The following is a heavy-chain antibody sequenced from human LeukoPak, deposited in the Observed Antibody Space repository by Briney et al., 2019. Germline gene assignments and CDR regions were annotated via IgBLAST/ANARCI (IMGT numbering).Heavy chain of an antibody. CDR1: GFTFSSYG. CDR2: ISYDGSNK. Sequence: GGSLRLSCAASGFTFSSYGMHWVRQAPGKGLEWVAVISYDGSNKYYADSVKGRFTISRDNSKNTLYLQMNSLRAEDTAVYYCAKDGGYSYGSFFDYWGKGTTVTVSS. CDR3: AKDGGYSYGSFFDY. D-gene: IGHD5-18*01. V-gene: IGHV3-30*18. J-gene: IGHJ4*03.